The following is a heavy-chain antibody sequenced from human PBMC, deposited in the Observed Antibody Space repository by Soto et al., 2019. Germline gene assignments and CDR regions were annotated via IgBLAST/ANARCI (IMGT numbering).Heavy chain of an antibody. J-gene: IGHJ3*02. D-gene: IGHD3-10*01. CDR3: ARLLLWFGEPNDAFDI. CDR2: IYTSGST. V-gene: IGHV4-4*07. Sequence: SETLSLTCTVSGGSISSYYWSWIRRPAGKGLEWIGRIYTSGSTNYSPSLKSRVTMSVDTSKNQFSLKLSSVTAADTAVYYCARLLLWFGEPNDAFDIWGQGTMVTVSS. CDR1: GGSISSYY.